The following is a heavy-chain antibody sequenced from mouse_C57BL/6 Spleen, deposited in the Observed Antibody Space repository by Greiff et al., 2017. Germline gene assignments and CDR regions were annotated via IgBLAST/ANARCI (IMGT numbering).Heavy chain of an antibody. CDR1: GYTFTSYW. CDR3: ARREKEDYFDY. J-gene: IGHJ2*01. CDR2: IDPSDSYT. Sequence: QVQLQQPGAELVKPGASVKLSCKASGYTFTSYWMQWVKQRPGQGLEWIGEIDPSDSYTNDNQKFKGKATLTVDTSSSTAYMQISSLTSEDSAVYYCARREKEDYFDYWGQGTTLTVSS. V-gene: IGHV1-50*01.